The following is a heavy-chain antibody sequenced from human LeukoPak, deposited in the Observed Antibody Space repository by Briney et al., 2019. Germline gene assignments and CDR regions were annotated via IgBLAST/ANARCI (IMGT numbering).Heavy chain of an antibody. CDR3: AREDGVQTFDY. CDR2: IYTSGST. D-gene: IGHD2-8*01. J-gene: IGHJ4*02. CDR1: GGSISSGSYY. Sequence: PSQTLSLTCTVSGGSISSGSYYWSWIRQPAGKGLEWIGRIYTSGSTNYNPSLKCRVTISVDTSKNQFSLKLSSVTAADTAVYYCAREDGVQTFDYWGQGTLVTVSS. V-gene: IGHV4-61*02.